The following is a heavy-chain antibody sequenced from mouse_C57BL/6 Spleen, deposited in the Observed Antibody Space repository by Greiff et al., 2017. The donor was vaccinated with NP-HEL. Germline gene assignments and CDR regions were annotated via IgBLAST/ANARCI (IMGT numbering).Heavy chain of an antibody. J-gene: IGHJ1*03. CDR3: ARRGYYGSSPLFDV. CDR1: GYAFSSYW. D-gene: IGHD1-1*01. Sequence: QVQLQQSGAELVKPGASVKISCKASGYAFSSYWMNWVKQRPGKGLEWIGQIYPGDGDTNYNGKFKGKATLTADKSSSTAYMQLSSLTSEDSAVYFCARRGYYGSSPLFDVWGTGTTVTVSS. V-gene: IGHV1-80*01. CDR2: IYPGDGDT.